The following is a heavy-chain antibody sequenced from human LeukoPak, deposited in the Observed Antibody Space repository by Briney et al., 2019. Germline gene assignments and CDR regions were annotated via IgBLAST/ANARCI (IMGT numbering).Heavy chain of an antibody. CDR3: ARQSYDILTGYYYYFDY. CDR2: IYYSGST. D-gene: IGHD3-9*01. Sequence: SETLSLTCTVSGGSISSSNYYWGWIRQPPGKGLEWIGSIYYSGSTYYNPSLKSRVTISVDTSKNQFSLKLSSVTAADAAVYYCARQSYDILTGYYYYFDYWGQGTLFTFSS. J-gene: IGHJ4*02. V-gene: IGHV4-39*01. CDR1: GGSISSSNYY.